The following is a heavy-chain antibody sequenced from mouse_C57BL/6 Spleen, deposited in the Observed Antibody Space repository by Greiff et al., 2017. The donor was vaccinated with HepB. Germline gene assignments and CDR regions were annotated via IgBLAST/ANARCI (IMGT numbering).Heavy chain of an antibody. V-gene: IGHV1-69*01. CDR3: ARKLRDGYFDV. D-gene: IGHD1-1*01. Sequence: QVQLQQPGAELVMPGASVKLSCKASGYTFTSYWMHWVKQRPGQGLEWIGEIDPSDSYTNYNQKFKGKSTLTVDKSSSTAYMQLSSLTSEDSAVYYCARKLRDGYFDVWGTGTTVTVSS. CDR2: IDPSDSYT. CDR1: GYTFTSYW. J-gene: IGHJ1*03.